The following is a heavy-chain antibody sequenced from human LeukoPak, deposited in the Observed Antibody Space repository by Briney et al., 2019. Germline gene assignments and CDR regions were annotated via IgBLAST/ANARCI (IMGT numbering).Heavy chain of an antibody. D-gene: IGHD3-22*01. CDR3: ARVPYYYDSSGYALDH. CDR2: IYPGDSDT. CDR1: GYSFTSYW. V-gene: IGHV5-51*01. J-gene: IGHJ4*02. Sequence: GESLKISCKGSGYSFTSYWIGWVRQMPGKGLEWMGIIYPGDSDTRYSPSFQGQVTISADKSISTAYLQWSSLKASDTAMYYCARVPYYYDSSGYALDHWGQGTLVTVSS.